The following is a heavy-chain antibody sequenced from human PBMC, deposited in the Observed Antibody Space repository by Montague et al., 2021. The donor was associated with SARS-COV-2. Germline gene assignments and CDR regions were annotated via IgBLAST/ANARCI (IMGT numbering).Heavy chain of an antibody. J-gene: IGHJ4*02. D-gene: IGHD3-9*01. CDR2: IDWDDDK. Sequence: PALVKPTQTLTLTCTFSGFSLSTSGMRASWIRQPPGKALEWLARIDWDDDKFYSTSLKTRLTISKDTSKNQVVLIMTNMDPVDTATYYCARSYYDILTAYYTPFDYGGQGTLVTVSS. CDR1: GFSLSTSGMR. CDR3: ARSYYDILTAYYTPFDY. V-gene: IGHV2-70*04.